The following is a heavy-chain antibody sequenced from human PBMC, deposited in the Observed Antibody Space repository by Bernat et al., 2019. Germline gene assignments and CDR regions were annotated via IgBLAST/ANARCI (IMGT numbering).Heavy chain of an antibody. Sequence: EVQLVESGGGLVQPGGSLRLSCAASGFTFSNYWMHWVRQAPGKGLVWVSRINSDGSSISYADSVKGRFTISRDNVKNTLYLQMNSLRAEDTAVYFCARASYHDYDFDFDYWGQGTLVTVSS. CDR1: GFTFSNYW. J-gene: IGHJ4*02. D-gene: IGHD3-3*01. CDR3: ARASYHDYDFDFDY. V-gene: IGHV3-74*01. CDR2: INSDGSSI.